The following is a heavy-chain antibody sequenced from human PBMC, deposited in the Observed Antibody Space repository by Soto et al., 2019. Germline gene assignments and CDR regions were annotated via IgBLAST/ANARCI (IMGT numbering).Heavy chain of an antibody. Sequence: QVQLVESGGGVVQPGRSLRLSCAASGFTFSSYGMHWVRQAPGKGLEWVAVISYDGSNKYYADSVKGRFTISRDNSKNTLYLQMNSLRAEYTAVYYCAKDYLDSSWYVRYYYYGMDVWGQGTTVTVSS. CDR1: GFTFSSYG. CDR2: ISYDGSNK. V-gene: IGHV3-30*18. D-gene: IGHD6-13*01. CDR3: AKDYLDSSWYVRYYYYGMDV. J-gene: IGHJ6*02.